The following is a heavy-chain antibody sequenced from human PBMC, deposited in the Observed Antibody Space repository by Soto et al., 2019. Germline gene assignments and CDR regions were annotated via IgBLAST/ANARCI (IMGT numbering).Heavy chain of an antibody. Sequence: EVQLVESGGGLVKPGVSLRLSCAASGLTLTNVFMNWVRQAPGKGLEWVGRIKSKTDGGTTDYAAPVRGRFTISRDDSKNTLDLQMNSLKTEDTAVYYCSYGADYYFDYWGQGTLVIVSS. CDR2: IKSKTDGGTT. CDR3: SYGADYYFDY. CDR1: GLTLTNVF. V-gene: IGHV3-15*07. D-gene: IGHD4-17*01. J-gene: IGHJ4*02.